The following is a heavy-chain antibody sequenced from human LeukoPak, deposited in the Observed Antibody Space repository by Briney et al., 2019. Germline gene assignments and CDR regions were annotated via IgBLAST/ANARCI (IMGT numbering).Heavy chain of an antibody. J-gene: IGHJ3*02. Sequence: GGSLRLSCTASGYTFSSYAMTWVRQAPGEGLEWVSAISGSGANTYYADSVKGRFAASRANSKDTLYLQMRSLRAEDRAVDYCARGRSGYGPFDAFDIWGHGTWVTVSS. CDR2: ISGSGANT. V-gene: IGHV3-23*01. D-gene: IGHD3-22*01. CDR3: ARGRSGYGPFDAFDI. CDR1: GYTFSSYA.